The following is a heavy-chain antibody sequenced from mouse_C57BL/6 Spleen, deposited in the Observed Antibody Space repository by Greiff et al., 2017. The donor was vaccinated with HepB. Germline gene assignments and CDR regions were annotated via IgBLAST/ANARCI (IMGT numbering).Heavy chain of an antibody. CDR2: ISDGGSYT. D-gene: IGHD1-1*01. V-gene: IGHV5-4*01. CDR1: GFTFSSYA. CDR3: ARDTPVEPGLAY. J-gene: IGHJ3*01. Sequence: EVKLVESGGGLVKPGGSLKLSCAASGFTFSSYAMSWVRQTPEKRLEWVATISDGGSYTYYPDNVKGRFTISRDNAKNNLYLQMSHLKSEDTAMYYCARDTPVEPGLAYWGQGTLVTVSA.